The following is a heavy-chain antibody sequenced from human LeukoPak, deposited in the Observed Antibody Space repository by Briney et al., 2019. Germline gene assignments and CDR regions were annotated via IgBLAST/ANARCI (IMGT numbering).Heavy chain of an antibody. CDR2: IYPSGTT. D-gene: IGHD3-22*01. V-gene: IGHV4-4*07. CDR3: ARDTDYHSPFFDY. CDR1: GDSISRYY. Sequence: SETLSLTCTVSGDSISRYYWSWIRQPAGKGLEWIGRIYPSGTTNFNPSLKSRVTILVDTSKNQFSLKLSSVTAADTAVYYCARDTDYHSPFFDYWGQGTLVTVSS. J-gene: IGHJ4*02.